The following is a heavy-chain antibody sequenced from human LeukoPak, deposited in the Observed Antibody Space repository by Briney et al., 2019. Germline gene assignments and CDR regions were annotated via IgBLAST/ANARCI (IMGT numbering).Heavy chain of an antibody. V-gene: IGHV1-3*01. CDR3: ARNVGSGSDSLSYFDY. D-gene: IGHD3-10*01. J-gene: IGHJ4*02. CDR1: GYTFTSYA. Sequence: ASVKVSCKASGYTFTSYAMHWVRQAPGQRLEWRGWINAGNGNTKYSQKFQGRVTITRDTSASTDYMELSSLRSEDTAVYYCARNVGSGSDSLSYFDYWGQGTLVTVSS. CDR2: INAGNGNT.